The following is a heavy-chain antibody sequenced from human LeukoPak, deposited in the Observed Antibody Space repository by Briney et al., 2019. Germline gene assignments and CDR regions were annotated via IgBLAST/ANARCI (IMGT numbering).Heavy chain of an antibody. Sequence: ASVKVSCKASGYTSTSYYMHWVRQAPGQGLEWMGIINPSGGSTSYAQKFQGRVTMTRDTSTSTVYMELSSLRSEDTAVYYCARETPYYDGSGYYFRVFDYWGQGTLVTVSS. CDR1: GYTSTSYY. D-gene: IGHD3-22*01. V-gene: IGHV1-46*01. J-gene: IGHJ4*02. CDR2: INPSGGST. CDR3: ARETPYYDGSGYYFRVFDY.